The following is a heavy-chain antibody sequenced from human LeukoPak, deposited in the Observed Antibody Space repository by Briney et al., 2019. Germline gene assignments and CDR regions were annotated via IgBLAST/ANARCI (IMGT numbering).Heavy chain of an antibody. V-gene: IGHV1-8*01. CDR1: GYTFTSYD. CDR3: ARAFSLSSAYFDY. D-gene: IGHD2/OR15-2a*01. J-gene: IGHJ4*02. Sequence: GASVKASCKASGYTFTSYDINWVRQATGQGLEWMGWMNPNSGNTGYAQKFQGRVTMTRNTSISTAYMELSSLRSEDTAVYYCARAFSLSSAYFDYWGQGTLVTVSS. CDR2: MNPNSGNT.